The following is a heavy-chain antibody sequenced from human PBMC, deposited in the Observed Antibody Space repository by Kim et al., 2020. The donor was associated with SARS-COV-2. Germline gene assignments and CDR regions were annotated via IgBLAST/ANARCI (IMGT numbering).Heavy chain of an antibody. CDR2: INHSGST. Sequence: SETLSLTCAVYGGSFSGYYWSWIRQPPGKGLEWIGEINHSGSTNYNPSLKSRVTISVDTSKNQFSLKLSSVTAADTAVYYCARGRYYHPMTMVRGVPFDPWGQGTLVTVSS. CDR1: GGSFSGYY. V-gene: IGHV4-34*01. J-gene: IGHJ5*02. D-gene: IGHD3-10*01. CDR3: ARGRYYHPMTMVRGVPFDP.